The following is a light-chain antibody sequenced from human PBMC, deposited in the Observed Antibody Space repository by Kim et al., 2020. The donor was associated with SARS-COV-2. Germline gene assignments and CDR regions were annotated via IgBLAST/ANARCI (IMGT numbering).Light chain of an antibody. Sequence: SAGKQPPLSGWARQRVSAKYVAWYRHKPGLAPSLLLYDATIRATGIPDRFSGSGSGTDFTLTISRLEPEDFAVYYCQQYGSSVITFGGGTKVDIK. CDR2: DAT. CDR1: QRVSAKY. V-gene: IGKV3D-20*01. J-gene: IGKJ4*01. CDR3: QQYGSSVIT.